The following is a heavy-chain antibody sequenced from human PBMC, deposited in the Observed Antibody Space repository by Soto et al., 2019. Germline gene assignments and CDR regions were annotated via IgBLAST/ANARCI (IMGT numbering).Heavy chain of an antibody. CDR1: GGSISSGGYY. CDR3: ARDQGGVVPAAHYGMDV. CDR2: IYYSGST. J-gene: IGHJ6*02. D-gene: IGHD2-2*01. V-gene: IGHV4-31*03. Sequence: QVQLQESGPGLVKPSQTLSLTCTVSGGSISSGGYYWSWIRQHPGTGLEWIGYIYYSGSTYYNPSLKSRVTISVDTSKNQFSLKLSSVTAADTAVYYCARDQGGVVPAAHYGMDVWGQGTTVTVSS.